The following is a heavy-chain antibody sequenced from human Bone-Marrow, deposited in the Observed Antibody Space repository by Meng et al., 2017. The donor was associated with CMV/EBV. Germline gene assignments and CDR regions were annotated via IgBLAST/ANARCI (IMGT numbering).Heavy chain of an antibody. CDR2: INPNSGGT. V-gene: IGHV1-2*02. J-gene: IGHJ6*02. CDR1: GYTFTGYY. D-gene: IGHD2-2*01. Sequence: ASVKVSCKASGYTFTGYYMHWVRQAPGQGLEWMGWINPNSGGTNYAQKFQGRVTMTRDTSFSTAYMELSRLRSDDTAVYYCARSRPAAVPNDYYYGMDVWGQGTTVTVSS. CDR3: ARSRPAAVPNDYYYGMDV.